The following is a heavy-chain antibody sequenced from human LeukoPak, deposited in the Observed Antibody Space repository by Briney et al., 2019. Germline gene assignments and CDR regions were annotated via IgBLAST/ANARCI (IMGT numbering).Heavy chain of an antibody. CDR2: IKSKTDGGTT. Sequence: PGGSLRLSCAASGFTFSNAWMSWVRQAPGKGLEWVGRIKSKTDGGTTDYAAPVKGRFTISRDDSKNTLYLQMNSLKTEDTAAYYCTTLTYGSGLFDYWGQGTLVTVSS. CDR1: GFTFSNAW. V-gene: IGHV3-15*01. J-gene: IGHJ4*02. D-gene: IGHD3-10*01. CDR3: TTLTYGSGLFDY.